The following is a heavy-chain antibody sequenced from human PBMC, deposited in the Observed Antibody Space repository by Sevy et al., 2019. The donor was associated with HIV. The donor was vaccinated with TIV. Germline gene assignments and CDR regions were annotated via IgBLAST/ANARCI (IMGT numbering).Heavy chain of an antibody. J-gene: IGHJ3*02. CDR2: INPNSGST. CDR1: GYTFTGHY. V-gene: IGHV1-2*02. D-gene: IGHD2-15*01. CDR3: ARVFPYCSGGSCYSPYDAFDI. Sequence: ASVKVSCKASGYTFTGHYMHWVRQAPGQGLEWMGWINPNSGSTDYAQKFQGRVTLTRDTSISTAYLELSRLTSYDTAVYYCARVFPYCSGGSCYSPYDAFDIWGQGTMVTV.